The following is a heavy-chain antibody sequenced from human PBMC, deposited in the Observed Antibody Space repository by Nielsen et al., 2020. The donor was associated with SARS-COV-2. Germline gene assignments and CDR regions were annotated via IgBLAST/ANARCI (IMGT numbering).Heavy chain of an antibody. J-gene: IGHJ6*02. Sequence: GGSLRLSCAASGFTFSSYWMSWVRQAPGKGLEWVSAISGSGGSTYYADSVKGRFTISRDNSKNTLYLQMNSLRAEDTAVYYCARDHQDGGKVFYYYGMDVWGQGTTVTVSS. CDR1: GFTFSSYW. CDR2: ISGSGGST. D-gene: IGHD4-23*01. V-gene: IGHV3-23*01. CDR3: ARDHQDGGKVFYYYGMDV.